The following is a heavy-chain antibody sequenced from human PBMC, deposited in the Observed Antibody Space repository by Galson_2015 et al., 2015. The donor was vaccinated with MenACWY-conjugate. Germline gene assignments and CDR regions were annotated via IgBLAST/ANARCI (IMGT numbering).Heavy chain of an antibody. CDR2: ISSSSSTI. V-gene: IGHV3-48*04. D-gene: IGHD5-18*01. CDR1: GFTFSSYS. CDR3: ARGGRGYSYGLGY. Sequence: SLRLSCAASGFTFSSYSMNWVRQAPGKGLEWVSYISSSSSTIYYADSVKGRLTISRDNAKNSLYLQMNNLRAEDTAVYYCARGGRGYSYGLGYWGQGTLVTVSS. J-gene: IGHJ4*02.